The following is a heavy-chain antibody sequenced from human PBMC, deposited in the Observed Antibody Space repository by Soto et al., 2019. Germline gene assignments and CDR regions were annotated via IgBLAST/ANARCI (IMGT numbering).Heavy chain of an antibody. V-gene: IGHV4-31*03. D-gene: IGHD2-2*01. CDR1: GGSISSGGYY. Sequence: QVQLQESGPGLVKPSQTLSLNCTVSGGSISSGGYYWSWIRQHPGKGLEWIGYIYYSGSTYYNPSLKSRVTISVDTSKNQFSLKLSSVTAADTAVYYCARANPDIVVVPAAIVFDYWGQGTLVTVSS. CDR2: IYYSGST. J-gene: IGHJ4*02. CDR3: ARANPDIVVVPAAIVFDY.